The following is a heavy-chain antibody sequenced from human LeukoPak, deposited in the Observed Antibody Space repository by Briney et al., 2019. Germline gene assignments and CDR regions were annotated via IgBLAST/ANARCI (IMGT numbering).Heavy chain of an antibody. Sequence: ASVKVSCKASGGTFSSYAISWVRQAPGQGLEWMGWISTYNGNTNYAQKFQGRVTMTTDTSTRTTYMELGSLRSDDTAVYYCASLGYCSSTSCQRSYYFDFWGQGTLVTVSS. CDR1: GGTFSSYA. D-gene: IGHD2-2*01. J-gene: IGHJ4*02. V-gene: IGHV1-18*01. CDR2: ISTYNGNT. CDR3: ASLGYCSSTSCQRSYYFDF.